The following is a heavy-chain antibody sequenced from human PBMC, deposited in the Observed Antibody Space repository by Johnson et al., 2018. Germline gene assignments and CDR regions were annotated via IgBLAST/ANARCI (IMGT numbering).Heavy chain of an antibody. CDR2: IIPIFGTT. Sequence: QVQLVQSGAEVKKPGSSVKVSCKASGGTFTTYAISWVRQAPGQGLEWMGGIIPIFGTTNYAQKFQGRVTITRDTSASTAYMELSSLRSEDTAVYYCARFSRYYDAFDIWGQGTMVTVSS. CDR3: ARFSRYYDAFDI. D-gene: IGHD1-26*01. J-gene: IGHJ3*02. CDR1: GGTFTTYA. V-gene: IGHV1-69*05.